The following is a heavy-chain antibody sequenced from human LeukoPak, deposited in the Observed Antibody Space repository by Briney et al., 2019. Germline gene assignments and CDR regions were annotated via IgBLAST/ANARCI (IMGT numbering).Heavy chain of an antibody. CDR3: ARELNDGTYYYGMDV. CDR2: IYSGGHT. D-gene: IGHD3-22*01. J-gene: IGHJ6*02. V-gene: IGHV3-53*01. Sequence: GGSLRLSCAASGFTVSSNYMSWVRQAPGKGLEWVSIIYSGGHTYYADSVKGRFTISRDNSKNTLYLQMNSLRAEDTAVYYCARELNDGTYYYGMDVWGQGTTVTVSS. CDR1: GFTVSSNY.